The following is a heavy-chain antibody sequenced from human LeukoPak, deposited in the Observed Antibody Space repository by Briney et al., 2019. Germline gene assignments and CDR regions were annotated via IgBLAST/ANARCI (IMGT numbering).Heavy chain of an antibody. Sequence: GGSLRLSCAASGFTLSSYWMTWVRQAPGKGLEWVADIEEDGSEKYYVDSVKGRFTISRDNAKNSLYLQMNSLRAEDTALYYCARLYCSSTSCHTLHYYYMDVWGKGTTVTVSS. D-gene: IGHD2-2*02. CDR2: IEEDGSEK. CDR1: GFTLSSYW. V-gene: IGHV3-7*01. CDR3: ARLYCSSTSCHTLHYYYMDV. J-gene: IGHJ6*03.